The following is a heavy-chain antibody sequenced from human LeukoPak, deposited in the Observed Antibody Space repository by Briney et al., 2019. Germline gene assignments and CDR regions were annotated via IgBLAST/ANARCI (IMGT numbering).Heavy chain of an antibody. CDR3: ARVTAVAGFDC. D-gene: IGHD6-19*01. CDR1: GFTFNDYW. Sequence: PGGSLRLSCAASGFTFNDYWMNWVRQAPGKGLEWVANIKQDGRDKYYVDSVKGRFTISKDNAKNSLYLQMNSLRPEDTAVYYCARVTAVAGFDCWGQGTLVTVSS. J-gene: IGHJ4*02. V-gene: IGHV3-7*03. CDR2: IKQDGRDK.